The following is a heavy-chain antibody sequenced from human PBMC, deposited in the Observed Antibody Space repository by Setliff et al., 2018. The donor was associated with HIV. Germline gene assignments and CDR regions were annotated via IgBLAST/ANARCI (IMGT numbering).Heavy chain of an antibody. CDR2: MSFRSSYL. Sequence: RLSCVASGFTFSDYYMSWIRQAPGKGLEWLSYMSFRSSYLDYADSVKGRFTVSRDNANNLLYLEMNSLTAADTAVYYCARDPYDTTGYRIFDHWGQGTLVTVSS. J-gene: IGHJ4*02. D-gene: IGHD3-22*01. V-gene: IGHV3-11*05. CDR3: ARDPYDTTGYRIFDH. CDR1: GFTFSDYY.